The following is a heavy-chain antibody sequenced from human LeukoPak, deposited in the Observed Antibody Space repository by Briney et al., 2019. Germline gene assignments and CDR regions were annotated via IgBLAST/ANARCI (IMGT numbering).Heavy chain of an antibody. CDR2: INPSGGST. CDR1: GYTFTSYY. D-gene: IGHD6-19*01. CDR3: ATVGSSGWEPEV. V-gene: IGHV1-46*01. Sequence: ASVKVSCKASGYTFTSYYMHWVRQAPGQGLEWMGIINPSGGSTSYAQKFQGRVTMTEDTSTDTAYMELSSLRSEDTAVYYCATVGSSGWEPEVWGQGTLVTVSS. J-gene: IGHJ4*02.